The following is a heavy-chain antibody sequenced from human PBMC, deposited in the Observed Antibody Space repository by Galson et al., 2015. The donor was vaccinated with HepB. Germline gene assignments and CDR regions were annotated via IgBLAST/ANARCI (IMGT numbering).Heavy chain of an antibody. J-gene: IGHJ4*02. CDR2: ISTQTGNP. CDR1: GYTFSNYN. Sequence: SVKVSCKASGYTFSNYNINWVRQAPGQRLQWMGWISTQTGNPTYDLGFRGRFVISLDTSASTTYLHILSLKTEDTGVYYCGRENSSTSRFSDLWGQGTLVTVSS. V-gene: IGHV7-4-1*01. CDR3: GRENSSTSRFSDL. D-gene: IGHD2-2*01.